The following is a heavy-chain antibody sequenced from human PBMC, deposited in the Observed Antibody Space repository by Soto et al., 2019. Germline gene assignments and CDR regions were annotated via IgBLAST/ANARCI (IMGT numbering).Heavy chain of an antibody. V-gene: IGHV4-39*01. Sequence: SETLSLTCSVSGGSINTSSYFWGWIRQPPGKGLEWVGAVHYSGSANYRSSLQSRVTISVDTSQNQFSLRLWSVTAADTAVYYCARHRWGSGSYSGLLDFWGQGALVTVSS. D-gene: IGHD3-10*01. CDR1: GGSINTSSYF. CDR2: VHYSGSA. CDR3: ARHRWGSGSYSGLLDF. J-gene: IGHJ4*02.